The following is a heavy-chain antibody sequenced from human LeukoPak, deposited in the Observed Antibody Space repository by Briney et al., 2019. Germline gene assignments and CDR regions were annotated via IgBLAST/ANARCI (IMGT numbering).Heavy chain of an antibody. V-gene: IGHV1-18*01. CDR3: AVKERGYSYETDY. J-gene: IGHJ4*02. CDR2: ISAYNGNT. Sequence: ASVKVSCKASGYTFTSYGISWVRQAPGQGLEWMGWISAYNGNTNYAQKLQGRVTMTRDTSISTAYMELSRLRSDDTAVYYCAVKERGYSYETDYWGQGTLVTVSS. D-gene: IGHD5-18*01. CDR1: GYTFTSYG.